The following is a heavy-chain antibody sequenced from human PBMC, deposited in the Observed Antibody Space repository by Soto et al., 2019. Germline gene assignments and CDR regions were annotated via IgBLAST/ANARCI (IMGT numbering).Heavy chain of an antibody. CDR2: ISAYNGNT. CDR1: GYTFTSYG. V-gene: IGHV1-18*04. CDR3: ARDSRGYIYGHDAFDI. D-gene: IGHD5-18*01. J-gene: IGHJ3*02. Sequence: ASVKVSCKASGYTFTSYGISWVRQAPGQGLEWMGWISAYNGNTNYAQKLQGRVTMTTDTSTSTAYMELRSLRSDDTAVYYCARDSRGYIYGHDAFDIWGQGTMVTVSS.